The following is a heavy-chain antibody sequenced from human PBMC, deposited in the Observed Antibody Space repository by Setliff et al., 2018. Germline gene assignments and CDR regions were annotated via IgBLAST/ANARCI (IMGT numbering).Heavy chain of an antibody. CDR1: GGSISSSSYY. Sequence: PSETLSLTCTVSGGSISSSSYYWGWIRQPPGKGLEWIGSIYYSGSTYYNPSLKSRVTISVDTSKNQFSLKLSSVTAADTAVYYCARDNGGSYVYDAFDVWGQGTMVTVSS. D-gene: IGHD1-26*01. CDR2: IYYSGST. CDR3: ARDNGGSYVYDAFDV. J-gene: IGHJ3*01. V-gene: IGHV4-39*07.